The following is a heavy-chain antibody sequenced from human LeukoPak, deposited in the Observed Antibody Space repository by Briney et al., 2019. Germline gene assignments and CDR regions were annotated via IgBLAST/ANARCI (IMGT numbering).Heavy chain of an antibody. Sequence: ASVKVSCKASGYTLTSYDINWVRQATGQGLEWMGWMNPNSGNTGYAQKFQGRVTMTRNTSISTAYMELSSLRSEDTAVYYCARATKTMVRGVIITYSYYYMDVWGKGTTVTISS. CDR2: MNPNSGNT. CDR3: ARATKTMVRGVIITYSYYYMDV. CDR1: GYTLTSYD. V-gene: IGHV1-8*01. D-gene: IGHD3-10*01. J-gene: IGHJ6*03.